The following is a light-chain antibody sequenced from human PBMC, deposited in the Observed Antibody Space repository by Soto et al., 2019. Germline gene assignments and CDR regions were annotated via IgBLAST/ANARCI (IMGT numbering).Light chain of an antibody. V-gene: IGKV3-15*01. J-gene: IGKJ1*01. CDR3: QQYHNWPRT. Sequence: EIVMKQSPVTLSVSPGERATLSCRASQSVSTNLAWYQQKPGQAPRLLIYGASVWATGIPDRFSGSGSGTEFTLTISGLQSEDFAVYYCQQYHNWPRTFGQGTRVEIK. CDR1: QSVSTN. CDR2: GAS.